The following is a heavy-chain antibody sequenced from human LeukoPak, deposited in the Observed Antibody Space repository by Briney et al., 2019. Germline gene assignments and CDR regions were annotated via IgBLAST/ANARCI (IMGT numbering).Heavy chain of an antibody. CDR2: ISGSGGST. CDR3: AKDLRRGRSSWYNYGMDV. J-gene: IGHJ6*02. Sequence: GGSLRLSCAASGFTFSSYAMSWVRQAPGKGLEWVSAISGSGGSTYYADSVKGRFTISRDNSKNTLYLQMNSLRAEDTAVYYCAKDLRRGRSSWYNYGMDVWGQGTTVTVSS. V-gene: IGHV3-23*01. CDR1: GFTFSSYA. D-gene: IGHD6-13*01.